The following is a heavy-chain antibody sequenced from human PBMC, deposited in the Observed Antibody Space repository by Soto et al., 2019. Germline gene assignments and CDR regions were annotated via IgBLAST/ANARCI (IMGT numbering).Heavy chain of an antibody. CDR2: ISGSGGST. V-gene: IGHV3-23*01. CDR1: GFTFSSYA. D-gene: IGHD5-18*01. Sequence: PGGSLRLSCAASGFTFSSYAMSWVGQAPGKGLEWVSAISGSGGSTYYADSVKGRFTISRDNSKNTLYLQMNSLRAEDTAVYYCAKDHGYGGYGHLYYFDYWGQGTLVTVPS. CDR3: AKDHGYGGYGHLYYFDY. J-gene: IGHJ4*02.